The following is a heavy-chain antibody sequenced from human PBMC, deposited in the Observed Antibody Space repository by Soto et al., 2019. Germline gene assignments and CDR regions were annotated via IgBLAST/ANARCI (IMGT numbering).Heavy chain of an antibody. J-gene: IGHJ6*02. CDR3: ARDYSSSYDYYYYGMDV. CDR2: INPNSGGT. CDR1: GYTFTGYY. Sequence: QVQLVQSGAEVKKPGASVKVSCKASGYTFTGYYMHWVRQAPGQGLEWMGWINPNSGGTNYAQKFQGWVTMTRDTSISTAYMELSRLRSDDTAVYYCARDYSSSYDYYYYGMDVWGQGTTVTVSS. D-gene: IGHD6-6*01. V-gene: IGHV1-2*04.